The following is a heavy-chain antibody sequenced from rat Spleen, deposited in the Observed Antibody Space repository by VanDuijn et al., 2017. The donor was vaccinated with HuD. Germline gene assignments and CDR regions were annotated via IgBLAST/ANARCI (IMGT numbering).Heavy chain of an antibody. CDR2: INGAGST. CDR1: GHSITSSYR. J-gene: IGHJ1*01. D-gene: IGHD1-1*01. Sequence: EVQLQESGPGLVKPSQSLSLTCSVTGHSITSSYRWNWIRKFPGNKLEWMGYINGAGSTNYNPSLKSRISITRDISKNQFFLQVNSVTTEDTATYYCARWDYYSPRWYFDFWGPGTMVTVSS. CDR3: ARWDYYSPRWYFDF. V-gene: IGHV3-3*01.